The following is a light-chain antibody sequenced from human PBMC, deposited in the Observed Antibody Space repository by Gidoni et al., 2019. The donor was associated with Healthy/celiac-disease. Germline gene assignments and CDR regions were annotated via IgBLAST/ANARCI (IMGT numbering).Light chain of an antibody. CDR3: QQYYSITWT. CDR2: GAS. CDR1: QSVLYSSNNKNY. Sequence: DIVMTQSPDSLAVSLGERATINCKSSQSVLYSSNNKNYLAWYQQKPGQPPKLLIYGASTRESGVPDRVSGSGSGTDFTLTISSLQAEDVAVYYCQQYYSITWTFGQGTKVEIK. J-gene: IGKJ1*01. V-gene: IGKV4-1*01.